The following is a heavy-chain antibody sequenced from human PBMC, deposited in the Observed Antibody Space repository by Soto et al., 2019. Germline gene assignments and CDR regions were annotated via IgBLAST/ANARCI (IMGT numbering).Heavy chain of an antibody. V-gene: IGHV4-59*08. J-gene: IGHJ4*02. CDR3: ARRYGSAIDY. CDR2: IYYSGGT. D-gene: IGHD1-26*01. CDR1: GGTISSWY. Sequence: SETLSLTCTVSGGTISSWYWSWIRQPPGKGLEWIGYIYYSGGTNCNPSLKSRVTISVDTSKNQFSLKLSSVTAADTAVYYCARRYGSAIDYWGQGTLVTRLL.